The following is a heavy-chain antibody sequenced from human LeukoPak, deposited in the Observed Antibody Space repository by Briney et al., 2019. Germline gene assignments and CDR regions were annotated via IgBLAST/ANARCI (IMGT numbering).Heavy chain of an antibody. CDR3: ARGGARIRVY. CDR2: ISSSSSYI. D-gene: IGHD1-26*01. V-gene: IGHV3-21*01. CDR1: GFTFSSYS. J-gene: IGHJ4*02. Sequence: GGSLRLSCAASGFTFSSYSMNWVRQAPGKGLEWVSSISSSSSYIYYADSVEGRFTISRDNAKNSLYLQMNSLRAEDTAVYYCARGGARIRVYWGQGTLVTVSS.